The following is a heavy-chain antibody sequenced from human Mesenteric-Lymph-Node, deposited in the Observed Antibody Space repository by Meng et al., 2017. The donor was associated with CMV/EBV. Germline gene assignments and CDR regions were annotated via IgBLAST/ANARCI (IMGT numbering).Heavy chain of an antibody. CDR3: VRGNTYLYYFDC. CDR1: GFTFKYFA. J-gene: IGHJ4*02. CDR2: TYASGSDT. V-gene: IGHV3-21*06. Sequence: GESLKISCEASGFTFKYFAMSWVRQTPGRGLEWVATTYASGSDTYYSDSVKGRFTISRDNAWNSLYLQMNSLRAGDTAVYYCVRGNTYLYYFDCWGQGTQVTVSS.